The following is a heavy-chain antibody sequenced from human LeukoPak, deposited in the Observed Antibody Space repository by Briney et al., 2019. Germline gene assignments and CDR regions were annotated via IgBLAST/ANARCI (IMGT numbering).Heavy chain of an antibody. D-gene: IGHD6-6*01. Sequence: GGSLRLSCAASGSTFSSYSMNWVRQAPGKGLEWVSSISSSSSYIYYADSVKGRFTISRDNAKNSLYLQMNSLRAEDTAVYYCAREGSSSEIPDYWGQGTLVTVSS. CDR1: GSTFSSYS. CDR2: ISSSSSYI. CDR3: AREGSSSEIPDY. J-gene: IGHJ4*02. V-gene: IGHV3-21*01.